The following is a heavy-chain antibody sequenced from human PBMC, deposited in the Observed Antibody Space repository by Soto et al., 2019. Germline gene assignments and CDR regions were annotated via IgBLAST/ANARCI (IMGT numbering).Heavy chain of an antibody. CDR2: ISGSGGST. Sequence: GGSLRLSCAASGFTFSSYAMSWVRQAPGKGLEWVSAISGSGGSTYYADSVKGRFTISRDNSKNTLYLQMNSLRAEDTAVYYWAKVDVVVPAARYFDNWGQETLVTVSS. D-gene: IGHD2-2*01. J-gene: IGHJ4*02. CDR3: AKVDVVVPAARYFDN. V-gene: IGHV3-23*01. CDR1: GFTFSSYA.